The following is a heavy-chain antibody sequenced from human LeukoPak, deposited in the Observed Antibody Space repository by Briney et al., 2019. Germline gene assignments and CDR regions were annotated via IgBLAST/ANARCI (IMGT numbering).Heavy chain of an antibody. D-gene: IGHD6-19*01. CDR2: IYSGGST. Sequence: GGSLTLSCAATGFTVSSNYMSWVRQPPGKGLEWVSVIYSGGSTYYADSLKRRFTISRDNSKSMLYLQMNSLRAEHTAVYYCAVKLGSIAVAARGYYWGEGALVTDSS. V-gene: IGHV3-66*01. CDR1: GFTVSSNY. CDR3: AVKLGSIAVAARGYY. J-gene: IGHJ4*02.